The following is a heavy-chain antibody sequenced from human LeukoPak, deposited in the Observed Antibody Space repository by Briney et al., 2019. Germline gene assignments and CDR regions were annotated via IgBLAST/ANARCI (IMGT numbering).Heavy chain of an antibody. CDR3: ARGYGVTMIVPYGYYFDY. D-gene: IGHD3-22*01. V-gene: IGHV4-30-4*01. CDR2: IYYSGST. J-gene: IGHJ4*02. Sequence: SSETLSLTCTVSGGSISSSSYYWSWIRQPPGKGLEWIGYIYYSGSTYYNPFLKSRVTISVDTSKNQFSLKLSSVTAADTAVYYCARGYGVTMIVPYGYYFDYWGQETLVTVSS. CDR1: GGSISSSSYY.